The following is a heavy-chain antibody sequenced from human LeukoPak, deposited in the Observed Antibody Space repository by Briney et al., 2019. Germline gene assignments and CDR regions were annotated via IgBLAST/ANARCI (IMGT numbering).Heavy chain of an antibody. CDR3: AKSRGNSRPNLLDY. V-gene: IGHV3-66*01. D-gene: IGHD4-23*01. CDR1: GFSVSRKY. J-gene: IGHJ4*02. Sequence: GGSLRLSCAASGFSVSRKYMSWIRQAPGKGLEWVSVIYSSGSRYYADSVKGRFTISRDNSKNTLYLQMNSLRAEDTAVYYCAKSRGNSRPNLLDYWGQGTLVTVSS. CDR2: IYSSGSR.